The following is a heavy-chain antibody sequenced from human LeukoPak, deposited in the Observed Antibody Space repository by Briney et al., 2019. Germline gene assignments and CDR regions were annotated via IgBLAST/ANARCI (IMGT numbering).Heavy chain of an antibody. J-gene: IGHJ5*02. D-gene: IGHD2-2*01. CDR3: ARDPSGYRSSTSCYHRRYNWFDP. Sequence: PSETLSLTCTVSGDSISSGGYYWSWIRQHPGTGLEWIGYIYYAGSTDYNPSLKSRLAISVDMSNNQFSLKLSSVTAADTAVYYCARDPSGYRSSTSCYHRRYNWFDPWGQGTLVTVSS. CDR1: GDSISSGGYY. V-gene: IGHV4-31*03. CDR2: IYYAGST.